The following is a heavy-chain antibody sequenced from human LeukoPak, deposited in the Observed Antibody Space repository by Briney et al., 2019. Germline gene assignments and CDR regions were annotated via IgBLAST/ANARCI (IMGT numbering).Heavy chain of an antibody. CDR1: GFTVSAYA. CDR3: AKETAGDYVDY. J-gene: IGHJ4*02. D-gene: IGHD2-8*02. Sequence: GGSLRLSCAASGFTVSAYAMAWVRQAPGKGLEWVSTIYDDNTYYADSVKGRFAISTDNSKNTLYLQMNSLRVEDTAVYYCAKETAGDYVDYWGQGTLVTVSS. V-gene: IGHV3-23*01. CDR2: IYDDNT.